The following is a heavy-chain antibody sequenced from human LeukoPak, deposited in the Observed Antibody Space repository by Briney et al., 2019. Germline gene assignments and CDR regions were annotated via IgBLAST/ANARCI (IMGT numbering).Heavy chain of an antibody. CDR2: INPNSGGT. D-gene: IGHD3-22*01. CDR3: ARGRYYDSSGLDAFDI. V-gene: IGHV1-2*02. CDR1: GYTFTGYW. J-gene: IGHJ3*02. Sequence: ASVKVSCKAFGYTFTGYWMHWVRQAPGQGLEWMGWINPNSGGTNYAQKFQGRVTMTRDTSISTAYMELSRLRSDDTAVYYCARGRYYDSSGLDAFDIWGQGTMVTVSS.